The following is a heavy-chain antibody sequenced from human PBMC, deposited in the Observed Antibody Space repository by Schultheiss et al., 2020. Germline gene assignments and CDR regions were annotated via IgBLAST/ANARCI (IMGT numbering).Heavy chain of an antibody. CDR1: GSTFTSYA. V-gene: IGHV1-18*01. CDR2: ISAYNGNT. CDR3: ARNLPPWELQGRGAFDI. J-gene: IGHJ3*02. Sequence: ASVKVSCKASGSTFTSYAMHWVRQAPGQGLEWMGWISAYNGNTNYAQKLQGRVTMTTDTSTSTAYMELRSLRSDDTAVYYCARNLPPWELQGRGAFDIWGQGTMVTVSS. D-gene: IGHD1-26*01.